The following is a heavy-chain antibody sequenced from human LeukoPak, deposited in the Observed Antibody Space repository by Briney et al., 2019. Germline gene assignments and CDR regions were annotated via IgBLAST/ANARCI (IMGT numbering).Heavy chain of an antibody. CDR1: AFTFSSYG. CDR3: AKDGGEQWLGLYFDY. D-gene: IGHD6-19*01. Sequence: GGSLRLSCAASAFTFSSYGMHWVRQAPGKGLEWVAVISYDGSNKYYADSVKGRFTISRDNSKNTLYLQMNSLRAEDTAVYNCAKDGGEQWLGLYFDYWGQGTLVTVSS. V-gene: IGHV3-30*18. J-gene: IGHJ4*02. CDR2: ISYDGSNK.